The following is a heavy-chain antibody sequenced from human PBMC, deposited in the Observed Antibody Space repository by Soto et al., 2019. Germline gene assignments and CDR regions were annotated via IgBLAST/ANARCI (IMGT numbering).Heavy chain of an antibody. Sequence: SVKVSCKASGFTFTSSAVQWVRQARGQRLEWIGWIVVGSGNTNYAQKFQERVTITRDMSTSTAYMELSSLRSEDTAVYYCAAAGLATPPAYYYYYYGMDVWGQGTTVTVSS. CDR3: AAAGLATPPAYYYYYYGMDV. CDR2: IVVGSGNT. J-gene: IGHJ6*02. V-gene: IGHV1-58*01. CDR1: GFTFTSSA.